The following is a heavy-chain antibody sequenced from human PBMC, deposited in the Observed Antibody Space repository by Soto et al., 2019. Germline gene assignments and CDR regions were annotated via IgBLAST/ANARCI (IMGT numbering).Heavy chain of an antibody. Sequence: GSSVKVSCKASGYNFTNYAITWVRQAPGQGLQWMGWISVHSGYTYYTQSLRGRLTMTKDTSTTTAYMDLRSLTADDTAVYYCGRYDTIPGTNEVDNWRQGSPVPVSP. V-gene: IGHV1-18*04. D-gene: IGHD3-3*01. CDR1: GYNFTNYA. J-gene: IGHJ4*02. CDR2: ISVHSGYT. CDR3: GRYDTIPGTNEVDN.